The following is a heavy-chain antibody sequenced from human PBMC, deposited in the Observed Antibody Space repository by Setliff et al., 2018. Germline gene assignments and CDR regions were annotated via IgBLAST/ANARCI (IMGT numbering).Heavy chain of an antibody. V-gene: IGHV4-39*01. D-gene: IGHD3-10*01. Sequence: SETLSLTCTVSGGSISSSSHYWGWIRQPPGKGLEWIGSMYYSGSTYYNPSLKGRVTLSVDTTKNQFSLKLTSMTAADTAVYFCARHLLVQGTYHFDYWGQGSPVTVSS. J-gene: IGHJ4*02. CDR3: ARHLLVQGTYHFDY. CDR1: GGSISSSSHY. CDR2: MYYSGST.